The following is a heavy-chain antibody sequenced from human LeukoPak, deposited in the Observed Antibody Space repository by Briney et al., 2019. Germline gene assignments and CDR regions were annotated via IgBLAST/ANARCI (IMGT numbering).Heavy chain of an antibody. V-gene: IGHV4-59*01. D-gene: IGHD3-3*01. CDR3: ARGEPYYDFWSGSPYYMDV. Sequence: SETLSLTCTVSGGSISSYYWSWIRQPPGKGLEWIGYIYYSGSTNYNPSLKSRVTISVDTSKNQFSLKLSSVTAAGTAVYYCARGEPYYDFWSGSPYYMDVWGKGTTVTVSS. CDR1: GGSISSYY. J-gene: IGHJ6*03. CDR2: IYYSGST.